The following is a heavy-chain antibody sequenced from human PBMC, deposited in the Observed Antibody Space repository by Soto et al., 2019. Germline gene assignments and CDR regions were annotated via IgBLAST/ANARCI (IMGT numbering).Heavy chain of an antibody. CDR3: VKAMKWGGMTTIHYFDS. V-gene: IGHV3-9*02. D-gene: IGHD4-17*01. Sequence: EVQLVESGGGLVQPGRSLRLSCVASGFIADDYAMHWVRQAPGKGLEWVSGISSNSATINYADSVKGRFTISRNNTKNSLFLQINSLRPEDTAFYYCVKAMKWGGMTTIHYFDSWGQGTLVTVSS. CDR1: GFIADDYA. CDR2: ISSNSATI. J-gene: IGHJ4*02.